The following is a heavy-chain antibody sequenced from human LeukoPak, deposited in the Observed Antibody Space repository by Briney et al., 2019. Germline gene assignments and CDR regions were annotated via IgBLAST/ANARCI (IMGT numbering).Heavy chain of an antibody. CDR1: GGSISPYF. V-gene: IGHV4-59*01. D-gene: IGHD3-16*01. J-gene: IGHJ4*02. CDR2: ISSSGTT. Sequence: SETLSLTCTVSGGSISPYFWSWLRQPPGKGLEWIGYISSSGTTSYNPSLKSRVTISVDTSKNQFSLKLNSVTAADTAVYYCARVGRGDHTWGSYYCDHWGQGTLVSVSS. CDR3: ARVGRGDHTWGSYYCDH.